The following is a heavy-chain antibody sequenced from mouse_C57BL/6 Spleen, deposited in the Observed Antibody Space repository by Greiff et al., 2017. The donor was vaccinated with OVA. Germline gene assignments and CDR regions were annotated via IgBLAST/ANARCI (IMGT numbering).Heavy chain of an antibody. Sequence: VQREESGAELVKPGASVKLSCKASGYTFTEYSMHWVKQRPGQGLEWIGWFYPGSGGIKYNEKFKDKATLTADKSSSTAYMELSRLTSDDSAVYVGARHEPYYYDVAWFAYWGQGTLVTVSA. D-gene: IGHD2-4*01. V-gene: IGHV1-62-2*01. CDR1: GYTFTEYS. CDR2: FYPGSGGI. CDR3: ARHEPYYYDVAWFAY. J-gene: IGHJ3*01.